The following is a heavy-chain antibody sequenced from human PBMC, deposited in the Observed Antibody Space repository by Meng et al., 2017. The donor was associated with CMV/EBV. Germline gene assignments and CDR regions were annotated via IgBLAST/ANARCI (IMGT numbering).Heavy chain of an antibody. CDR1: GYTFTSYG. CDR3: ARGGIVGATEYYYYDMDV. V-gene: IGHV1-18*01. D-gene: IGHD1-26*01. CDR2: ISAYNGNT. J-gene: IGHJ6*02. Sequence: ASVKVSCKASGYTFTSYGISWVRQAPGQGLEWMGWISAYNGNTNYAQKLQGRVTMTTDTSTSTAYMEPRSLRSDDTAVYYCARGGIVGATEYYYYDMDVWGQGTTVTVSS.